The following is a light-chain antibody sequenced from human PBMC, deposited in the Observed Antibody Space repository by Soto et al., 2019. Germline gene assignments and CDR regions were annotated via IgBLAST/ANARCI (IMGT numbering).Light chain of an antibody. CDR2: AAS. V-gene: IGKV1-6*01. Sequence: AIQMTQSPSSLSASVGDRVTITCRASQGIRDDLGWYQQKPGKAPKLLIYAASSLQSGVPSRFSGSGSGTDFTLTIRSLQPEDFETYYCLQDYNYPLTFGVGTKVEIK. CDR3: LQDYNYPLT. CDR1: QGIRDD. J-gene: IGKJ4*01.